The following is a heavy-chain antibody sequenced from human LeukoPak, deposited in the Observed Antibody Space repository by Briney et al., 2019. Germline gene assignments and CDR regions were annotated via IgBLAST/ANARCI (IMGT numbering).Heavy chain of an antibody. D-gene: IGHD2-15*01. CDR3: ASLHAGFCSGGACYQFDP. CDR2: IYYAGNT. J-gene: IGHJ5*02. V-gene: IGHV4-39*02. CDR1: GGSIITSDYF. Sequence: PSGTLSLTCTVFGGSIITSDYFWAWIRQPPGKGLEWIGSIYYAGNTYYNPSLKSRVTMSVDTSKNHFSLNLNSVTAADTAVYYCASLHAGFCSGGACYQFDPWGQGTLVTVSS.